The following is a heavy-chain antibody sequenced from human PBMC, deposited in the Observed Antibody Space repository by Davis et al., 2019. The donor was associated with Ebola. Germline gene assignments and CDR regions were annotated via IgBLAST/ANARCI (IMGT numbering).Heavy chain of an antibody. Sequence: GESLKISCAASGFTFSSYEMNWVRQAPGKGLEWVSYTSVSDTTTYYADSVKGRFTISRGNSKNTLYLQMNNLRADDSAVYYCVRDQNVWGQGTTVTVS. J-gene: IGHJ6*02. CDR3: VRDQNV. CDR2: TSVSDTTT. V-gene: IGHV3-48*03. CDR1: GFTFSSYE.